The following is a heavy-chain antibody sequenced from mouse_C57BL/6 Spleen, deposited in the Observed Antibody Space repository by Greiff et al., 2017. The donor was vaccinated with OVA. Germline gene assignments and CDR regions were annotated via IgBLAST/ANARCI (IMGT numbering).Heavy chain of an antibody. V-gene: IGHV5-16*01. CDR3: ARDDYDGGGIDY. D-gene: IGHD2-4*01. CDR1: GFTFSDYY. J-gene: IGHJ2*01. Sequence: EVHLVESEGGLVQPGSSMKLSCTASGFTFSDYYMAWVRQVPEKGLEWVANINYDGSSTYYLDSLKSRFIISRDNAKNILYLQMSSLKSEDTATYYCARDDYDGGGIDYWGQGTTLTVSS. CDR2: INYDGSST.